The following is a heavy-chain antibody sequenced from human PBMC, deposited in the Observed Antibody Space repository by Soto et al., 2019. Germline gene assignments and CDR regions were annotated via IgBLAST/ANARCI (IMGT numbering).Heavy chain of an antibody. V-gene: IGHV4-39*07. CDR1: TGSIFSHSYY. CDR3: ARGLVGATGAFNYYYYGMDV. CDR2: INHSGST. D-gene: IGHD1-26*01. Sequence: SETLSLTCNVSTGSIFSHSYYWAWIRQPPGKGLEWIGTINHSGSTNYNPSLKSRVTISVDTSKNQFSLKLSSVTAADTAVYYCARGLVGATGAFNYYYYGMDVWGQGTTVT. J-gene: IGHJ6*02.